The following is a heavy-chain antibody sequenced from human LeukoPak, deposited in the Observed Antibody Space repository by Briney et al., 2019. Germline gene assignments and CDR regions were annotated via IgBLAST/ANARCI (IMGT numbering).Heavy chain of an antibody. CDR2: TYYSGST. Sequence: TSETLSLTCTVSGGSVSSTSYYWGWIRQPPGKGLEWIGNTYYSGSTSYNPSLKSRVTISVDTSRNQFSLKLTSVTAADTAVYYCAREGSGAGQDYWGQGTLVTVSS. J-gene: IGHJ4*02. D-gene: IGHD1-26*01. V-gene: IGHV4-39*02. CDR3: AREGSGAGQDY. CDR1: GGSVSSTSYY.